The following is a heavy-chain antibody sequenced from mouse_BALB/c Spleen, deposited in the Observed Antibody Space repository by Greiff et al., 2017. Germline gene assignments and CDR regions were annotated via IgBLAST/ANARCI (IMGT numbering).Heavy chain of an antibody. CDR3: LITDY. J-gene: IGHJ2*01. D-gene: IGHD2-4*01. V-gene: IGHV1-7*01. Sequence: GQLQQSGAELAKPGASVKMSCKASGYTFTSYWMHWVKQRPGQGLEWIGYINPSTGYTEYNQKFKDKATLTADKSSSTAYMQLSSLTSEDSAVYYCLITDYWGQGTTLTVSS. CDR2: INPSTGYT. CDR1: GYTFTSYW.